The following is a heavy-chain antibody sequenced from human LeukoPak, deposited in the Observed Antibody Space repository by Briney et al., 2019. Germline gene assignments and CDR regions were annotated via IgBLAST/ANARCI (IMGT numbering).Heavy chain of an antibody. D-gene: IGHD3-10*01. CDR3: ARDSGLYGSGSYPIDY. CDR2: INPSGGST. Sequence: ASAKVSCKASGYTFTSYYMHWVRQAPGQGLEWMGIINPSGGSTSYAQKFQGRVTMTTDTSTSTAYMEPRSLRSDDTAVYYCARDSGLYGSGSYPIDYWGQGTLVTVSS. V-gene: IGHV1-46*01. CDR1: GYTFTSYY. J-gene: IGHJ4*02.